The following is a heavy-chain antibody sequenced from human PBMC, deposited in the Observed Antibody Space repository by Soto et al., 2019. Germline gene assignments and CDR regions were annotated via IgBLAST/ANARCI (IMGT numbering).Heavy chain of an antibody. CDR2: ISSSSSYI. CDR3: ARETPTWYYYDSSGSLDY. V-gene: IGHV3-21*01. Sequence: GSLRLSCAASGFTFSSYSMNWVRQAPGKGLEWVSSISSSSSYIYYADSVKGRFTISRDNAKNSLYLQMNSLRAEDTAVYYCARETPTWYYYDSSGSLDYWGQGTLVTVSS. CDR1: GFTFSSYS. J-gene: IGHJ4*02. D-gene: IGHD3-22*01.